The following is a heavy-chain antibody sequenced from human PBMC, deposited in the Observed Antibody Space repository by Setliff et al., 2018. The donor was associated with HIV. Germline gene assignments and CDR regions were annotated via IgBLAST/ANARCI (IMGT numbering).Heavy chain of an antibody. CDR1: GFYFRGYA. V-gene: IGHV3-30*04. D-gene: IGHD5-12*01. J-gene: IGHJ5*02. Sequence: GGSLRLSCEASGFYFRGYAMHWVRQAPGKGLEWVAVIYFDGSDRSYADSVKGRFTISRENSKNTVYLEMNSLRGDDTTVYFCAKDRGQGYSGYYGCDSWGQGTLVTVSS. CDR2: IYFDGSDR. CDR3: AKDRGQGYSGYYGCDS.